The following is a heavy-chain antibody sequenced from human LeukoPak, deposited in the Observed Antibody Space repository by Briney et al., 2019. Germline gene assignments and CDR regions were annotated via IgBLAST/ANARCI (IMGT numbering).Heavy chain of an antibody. CDR2: LSGDGATT. D-gene: IGHD5-12*01. Sequence: GGSLRLSCAASGFTFSEFYMAWIRQAPGKGLEWVSALSGDGATTHYPDSLKGRFTISRDNSKNMLYLHMKSLRAEDTAVYFCARYGKYSGHDTGVFDYWGQGTLVTVSS. J-gene: IGHJ4*02. V-gene: IGHV3-23*01. CDR3: ARYGKYSGHDTGVFDY. CDR1: GFTFSEFY.